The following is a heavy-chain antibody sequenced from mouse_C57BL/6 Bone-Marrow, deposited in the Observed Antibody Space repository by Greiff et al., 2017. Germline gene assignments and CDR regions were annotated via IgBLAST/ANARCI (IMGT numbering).Heavy chain of an antibody. CDR2: IYPGDGDT. V-gene: IGHV1-80*01. CDR3: ARLSQAIYAMDY. J-gene: IGHJ4*01. Sequence: QVQLKESGAELVKPGASVKISCKASGYAFSSYWMNWVKQRPGKGLEWIGQIYPGDGDTNYNGKFKGKATLTADKSSSTAYMQLSSLTSEDSAVYFCARLSQAIYAMDYWGQGTSVTVSS. CDR1: GYAFSSYW. D-gene: IGHD3-2*02.